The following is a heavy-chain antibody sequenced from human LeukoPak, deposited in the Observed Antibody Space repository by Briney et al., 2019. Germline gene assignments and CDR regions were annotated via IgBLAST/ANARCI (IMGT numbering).Heavy chain of an antibody. Sequence: GGSLRLSCAASGFTFSSYWMHWVRQVPGKGLVWVSRINNDGSSTTYADSVKGRFTISRDNSKNTLYLQMNSLRAEDTAVYYCAKDRRYYYDSSGSMGYWGQGTLVTVSS. D-gene: IGHD3-22*01. V-gene: IGHV3-74*01. CDR2: INNDGSST. CDR3: AKDRRYYYDSSGSMGY. J-gene: IGHJ4*02. CDR1: GFTFSSYW.